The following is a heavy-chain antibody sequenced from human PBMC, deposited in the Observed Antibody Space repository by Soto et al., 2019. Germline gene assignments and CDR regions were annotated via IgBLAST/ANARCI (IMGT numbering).Heavy chain of an antibody. J-gene: IGHJ4*02. D-gene: IGHD3-10*01. Sequence: EVQLLESGGGLVQPGGPLRLSCAASGFTFSSYAMGWVRQTPGKGLEWVSAISGTGDRTFYADSVKGRFTISRDNSKRMWSLHMNSLSAEETAVYYCAKALGFGGVLSGGFFDYWGQGTLVTVSS. CDR2: ISGTGDRT. V-gene: IGHV3-23*01. CDR1: GFTFSSYA. CDR3: AKALGFGGVLSGGFFDY.